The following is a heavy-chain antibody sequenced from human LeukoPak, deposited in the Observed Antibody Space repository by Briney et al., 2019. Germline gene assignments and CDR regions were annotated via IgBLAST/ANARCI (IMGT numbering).Heavy chain of an antibody. CDR3: ATDSGTFYDS. V-gene: IGHV3-74*01. Sequence: GGSLRLSCEAPTFTFSTYWMHWVRQAPGKGLVWVSYINGDGSTSNYADSVKGRLTISRDNAKNTLYLQMNSLRAEDTAVYYCATDSGTFYDSWGQGTLVTVSS. D-gene: IGHD3-10*01. J-gene: IGHJ4*02. CDR2: INGDGSTS. CDR1: TFTFSTYW.